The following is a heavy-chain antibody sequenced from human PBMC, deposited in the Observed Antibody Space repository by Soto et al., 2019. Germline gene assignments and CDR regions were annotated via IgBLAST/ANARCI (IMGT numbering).Heavy chain of an antibody. CDR2: ISSNGGST. Sequence: GGSLRLSCAASGFTFSSYAMHWVRQAPGKGLEYVSAISSNGGSTYYADSVKGRFTISRDNSKNTLYLQMGSLRAEDMAVYYCARDVGPYWGYGAFDIWGQGTVVTVSS. J-gene: IGHJ3*02. CDR1: GFTFSSYA. CDR3: ARDVGPYWGYGAFDI. V-gene: IGHV3-64*02. D-gene: IGHD7-27*01.